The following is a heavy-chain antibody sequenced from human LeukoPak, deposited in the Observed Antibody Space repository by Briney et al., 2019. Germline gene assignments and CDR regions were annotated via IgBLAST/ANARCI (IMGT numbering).Heavy chain of an antibody. D-gene: IGHD1-1*01. V-gene: IGHV3-21*01. CDR2: ISSSSYI. CDR1: GFTFSSYS. CDR3: ARGYFLEGGY. J-gene: IGHJ4*02. Sequence: GGSLRLSCAASGFTFSSYSMIWVRQAPGKGLEWVSSISSSSYIYYADSVKGRFTISRDNAKNSLYLQMNSLRAEDTAVYYCARGYFLEGGYWGQGTLVTVSS.